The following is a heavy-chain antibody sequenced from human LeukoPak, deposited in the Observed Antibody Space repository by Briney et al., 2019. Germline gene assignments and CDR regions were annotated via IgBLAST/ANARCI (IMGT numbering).Heavy chain of an antibody. Sequence: SETLSLTCTVSGGSISSSSYYWGWIRQPPGKGLEWIGSIYYSGSTYYNPSLKSRVTISVDTSKNQFSLKLSSVTAADTAVYYCARAMRPGLYYYDSSGYFKPYFDYWGREPWSPSPQ. V-gene: IGHV4-39*07. D-gene: IGHD3-22*01. CDR2: IYYSGST. J-gene: IGHJ4*02. CDR3: ARAMRPGLYYYDSSGYFKPYFDY. CDR1: GGSISSSSYY.